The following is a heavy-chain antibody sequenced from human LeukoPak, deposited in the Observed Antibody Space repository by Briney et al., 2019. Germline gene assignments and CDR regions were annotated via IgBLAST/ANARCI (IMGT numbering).Heavy chain of an antibody. CDR3: AGDNGWYYFDY. V-gene: IGHV3-48*01. J-gene: IGHJ4*02. D-gene: IGHD6-19*01. CDR2: ITSSSLTI. CDR1: GFTFNTYS. Sequence: PGGSLRLSCVASGFTFNTYSMIWVRQAPGRGLEWIPYITSSSLTINYADSVKGRFTISRDNAKNSLYLQMNNLTAEDTAVYYCAGDNGWYYFDYWGQGALVTVSS.